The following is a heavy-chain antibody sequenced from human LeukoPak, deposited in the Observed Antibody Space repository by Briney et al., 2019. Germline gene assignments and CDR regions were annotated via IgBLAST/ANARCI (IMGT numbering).Heavy chain of an antibody. D-gene: IGHD1-26*01. CDR3: ARGVVGAPGAFDI. V-gene: IGHV3-30*02. J-gene: IGHJ3*02. CDR1: GFTFSSYG. Sequence: PGGSLRLSCAASGFTFSSYGMHWVRQAPGKGLEWVAFIRYDGSNKYYADSVKGRFTISRDNAKNSLYLQMNSLRAEDTAVYYCARGVVGAPGAFDIWGQGTMVTVSS. CDR2: IRYDGSNK.